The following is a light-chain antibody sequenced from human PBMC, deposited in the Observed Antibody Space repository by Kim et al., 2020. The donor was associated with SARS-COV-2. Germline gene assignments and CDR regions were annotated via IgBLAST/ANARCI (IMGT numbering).Light chain of an antibody. Sequence: RGNSACTGSRSNSGAGYDVHWYQQLPGTAPKLLISGNTNRPSGVPDRFSGSKSGTSASLAITGLQAEDEADYYCQSYDSSLGAWVFGGGTQLTVL. V-gene: IGLV1-40*01. CDR2: GNT. J-gene: IGLJ2*01. CDR3: QSYDSSLGAWV. CDR1: RSNSGAGYD.